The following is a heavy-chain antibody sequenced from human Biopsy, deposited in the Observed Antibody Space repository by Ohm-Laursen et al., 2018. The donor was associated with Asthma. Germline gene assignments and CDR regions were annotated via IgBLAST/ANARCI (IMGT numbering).Heavy chain of an antibody. J-gene: IGHJ3*02. V-gene: IGHV1-3*01. D-gene: IGHD3-9*01. CDR3: ARTYFDFLTGQVHDAFAM. CDR2: INAANGNT. CDR1: GYTFIHFA. Sequence: ASVKVSCKASGYTFIHFAIHWVRQAPGHSLEWMGWINAANGNTKYSQKFQGRLTISRNTSASTAYMDLSSLRSEDTAVYYCARTYFDFLTGQVHDAFAMWGQGTMVTVSS.